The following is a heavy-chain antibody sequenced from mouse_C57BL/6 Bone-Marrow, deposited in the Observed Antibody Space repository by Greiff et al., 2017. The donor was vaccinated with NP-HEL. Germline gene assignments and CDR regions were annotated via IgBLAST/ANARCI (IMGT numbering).Heavy chain of an antibody. V-gene: IGHV8-12*01. CDR2: IYWDDDK. D-gene: IGHD2-5*01. J-gene: IGHJ4*01. CDR3: ARYSNYYAMDY. Sequence: QVTLKESGPGILQPSQTLSLSCSFSGFSLSTSGMGVSWIRQPSGKGLEWLAHIYWDDDKRYNPSLKSRLTISKDTSRNQVFLKITSVDTADTATYYCARYSNYYAMDYWGQGTSVTVSS. CDR1: GFSLSTSGMG.